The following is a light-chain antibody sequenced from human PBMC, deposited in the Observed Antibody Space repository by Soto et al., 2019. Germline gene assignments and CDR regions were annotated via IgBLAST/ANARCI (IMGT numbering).Light chain of an antibody. J-gene: IGLJ1*01. CDR1: SSNIGSNS. V-gene: IGLV1-44*01. CDR3: AAWDESLNGDV. Sequence: QSVLTQPPSASGTPGQRVTISCSGSSSNIGSNSVEWYQQLPGTAPKLVIYINNQRPSGVPDRFSGSKSGNSASLAISGIQSEDETDYYCAAWDESLNGDVFGTGTKLTVL. CDR2: INN.